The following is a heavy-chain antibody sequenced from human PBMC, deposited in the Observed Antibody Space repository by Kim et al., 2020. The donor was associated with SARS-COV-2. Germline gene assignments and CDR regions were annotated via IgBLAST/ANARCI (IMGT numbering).Heavy chain of an antibody. D-gene: IGHD2-15*01. J-gene: IGHJ4*02. CDR2: INHSGST. CDR3: ASGRMIPYYFDY. V-gene: IGHV4-34*01. CDR1: GGSFSGYY. Sequence: SETLSLTCAVYGGSFSGYYWSWIRQPPGKGLEWIGEINHSGSTNYNPSLKSRVTISVDTSKNQFSLKLSSVTAADTAVYYCASGRMIPYYFDYWGQGTLV.